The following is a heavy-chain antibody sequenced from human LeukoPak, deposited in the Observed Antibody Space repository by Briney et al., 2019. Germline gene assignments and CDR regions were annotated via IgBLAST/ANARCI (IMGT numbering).Heavy chain of an antibody. D-gene: IGHD4-17*01. CDR3: ARDHDYATGDAFDI. CDR1: GYTFTSYD. CDR2: TNPNSGNT. V-gene: IGHV1-8*03. Sequence: GASVKVSCKASGYTFTSYDINWVRQATGQGLEWMGWTNPNSGNTGYAQKFQGRVTITRNTSISTAYMELSSLRSEDTAVYYCARDHDYATGDAFDIWGQGTMVTVSS. J-gene: IGHJ3*02.